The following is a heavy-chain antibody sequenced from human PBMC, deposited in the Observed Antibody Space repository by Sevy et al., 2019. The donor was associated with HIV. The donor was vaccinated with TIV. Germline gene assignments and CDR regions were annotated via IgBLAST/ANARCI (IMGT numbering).Heavy chain of an antibody. CDR2: IYYNGHI. V-gene: IGHV4-59*08. D-gene: IGHD1-26*01. CDR1: GGSITSLY. CDR3: AGENAWGRGYS. Sequence: SETLSLTCTVSGGSITSLYWNWIRQPPGKGLEWIVNIYYNGHINYNPSLKSRVTLSLDTSKNRFSLRLSSVTAADTAMYYCAGENAWGRGYSWGQGTLVTVS. J-gene: IGHJ4*02.